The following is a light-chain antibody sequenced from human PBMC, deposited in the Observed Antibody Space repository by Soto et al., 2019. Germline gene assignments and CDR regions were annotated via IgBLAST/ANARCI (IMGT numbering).Light chain of an antibody. CDR3: SSYTSSSTLDV. J-gene: IGLJ1*01. Sequence: QSALTQPASVSGSPGQSITISCTGTRSDVGGYNYVSWYQQHPGKAPKLMIYDVSNRPSGVSNRFSGSKSGNTASLTISGLQAADGADYYCSSYTSSSTLDVFGTGTKLTVL. V-gene: IGLV2-14*01. CDR1: RSDVGGYNY. CDR2: DVS.